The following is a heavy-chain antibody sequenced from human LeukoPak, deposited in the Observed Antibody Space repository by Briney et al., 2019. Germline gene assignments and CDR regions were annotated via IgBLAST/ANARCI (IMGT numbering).Heavy chain of an antibody. CDR2: IYYSGST. Sequence: SSETLSLTCTVSGGSISSYHWSWIRQPPGKGLEWIGYIYYSGSTNYNPSLKSRVTISVDTSKNQFSLKLSSVTAADTAVYYCARGSRGYTYGWGQGTLVTVSS. CDR1: GGSISSYH. J-gene: IGHJ4*02. V-gene: IGHV4-59*01. CDR3: ARGSRGYTYG. D-gene: IGHD5-18*01.